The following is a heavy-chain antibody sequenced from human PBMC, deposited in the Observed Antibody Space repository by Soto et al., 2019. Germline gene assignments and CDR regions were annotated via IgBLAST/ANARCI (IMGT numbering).Heavy chain of an antibody. Sequence: SETLSLTCAVSGGSFSGYYWDWVRLPPGKGLEWIGEINHSGRTTYNPSLMSRVAMSLDTSKNQFSLKLTSVTAADTAVYYCAGVVRDSNYYYHYGMDVWGQGTTVTVSS. CDR3: AGVVRDSNYYYHYGMDV. V-gene: IGHV4-34*01. J-gene: IGHJ6*02. D-gene: IGHD2-15*01. CDR2: INHSGRT. CDR1: GGSFSGYY.